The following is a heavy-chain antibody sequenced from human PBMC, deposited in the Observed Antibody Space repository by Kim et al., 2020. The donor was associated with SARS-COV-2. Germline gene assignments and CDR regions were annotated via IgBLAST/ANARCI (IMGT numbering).Heavy chain of an antibody. CDR3: ARARRITIFGVVTHFDY. CDR2: IYYSGST. J-gene: IGHJ4*02. D-gene: IGHD3-3*01. V-gene: IGHV4-31*03. CDR1: GGSISSGGYY. Sequence: SETLSLTYTVSGGSISSGGYYWSWIRQHPGKGLEWIGYIYYSGSTYYNPSLKSRVTISVDTSKNQFSLKLSSVTSADTAVYYCARARRITIFGVVTHFDYWGQGTLVTVSS.